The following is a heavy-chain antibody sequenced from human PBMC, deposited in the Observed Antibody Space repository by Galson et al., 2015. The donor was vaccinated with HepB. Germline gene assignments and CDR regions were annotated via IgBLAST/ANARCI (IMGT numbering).Heavy chain of an antibody. CDR2: ISGSSTYI. D-gene: IGHD2-2*01. J-gene: IGHJ6*03. CDR3: ARDPLGSSNYYYHMDV. CDR1: GFTFSSYS. Sequence: SLRLSCAASGFTFSSYSMNWVHQAPGKGLEWVSSISGSSTYIYYADSMKGRFTISRDNAKNSLYLQMNSLRAEDTAVYYCARDPLGSSNYYYHMDVWGKGTTVTVSS. V-gene: IGHV3-21*01.